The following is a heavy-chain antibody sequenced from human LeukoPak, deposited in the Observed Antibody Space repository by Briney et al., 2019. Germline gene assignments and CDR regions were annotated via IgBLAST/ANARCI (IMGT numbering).Heavy chain of an antibody. CDR2: ISSSSIYI. D-gene: IGHD5-24*01. CDR1: GFTFSTYG. J-gene: IGHJ3*02. Sequence: GGSLRLSRAASGFTFSTYGMNWVRQAPGKGLEWVSSISSSSIYIYYTDSLKGRFTISRDNAKNSLFLQMNSLRAEDTAVYYCARGRRDGYNLVDAFDIWGQGTMVTVSS. CDR3: ARGRRDGYNLVDAFDI. V-gene: IGHV3-21*01.